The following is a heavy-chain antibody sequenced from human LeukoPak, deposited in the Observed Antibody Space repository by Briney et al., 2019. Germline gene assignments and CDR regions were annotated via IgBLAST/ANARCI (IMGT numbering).Heavy chain of an antibody. D-gene: IGHD3-10*01. V-gene: IGHV3-30-3*01. CDR2: ISYDGSNK. J-gene: IGHJ4*02. Sequence: GGSLRLSCAASGFTFSSYAMHWVRQAPGKGLEWVAVISYDGSNKDYTDSVKGRFTIPRGNSKNTLYLQMNSLRAEDSAVYYCASVNSGTVDYWGQGTLVTVSS. CDR3: ASVNSGTVDY. CDR1: GFTFSSYA.